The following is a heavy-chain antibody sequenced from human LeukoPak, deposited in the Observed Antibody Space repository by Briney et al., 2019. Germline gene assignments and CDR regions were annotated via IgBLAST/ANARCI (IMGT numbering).Heavy chain of an antibody. V-gene: IGHV1-8*01. J-gene: IGHJ6*02. CDR3: ARAYYYGSGSLIYYYYGMDV. CDR2: MNPNSGNT. D-gene: IGHD3-10*01. CDR1: GYTFTSYD. Sequence: ASVKVPCKASGYTFTSYDINWVRQATGQGLEWMGWMNPNSGNTGYAQKFQGRVTMTRNTSISTAYMELSSLRSEDTAVYYCARAYYYGSGSLIYYYYGMDVWGQGTTVTVSS.